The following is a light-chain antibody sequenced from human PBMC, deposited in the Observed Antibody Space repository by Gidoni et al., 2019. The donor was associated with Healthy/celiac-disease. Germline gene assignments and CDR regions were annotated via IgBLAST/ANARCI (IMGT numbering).Light chain of an antibody. CDR1: QSVLYSSNNKNY. J-gene: IGKJ1*01. V-gene: IGKV4-1*01. CDR2: WAS. Sequence: DIVLTQSPDSLAVSLCDSATINCKSRQSVLYSSNNKNYLAWYQQKPGQPPKLLIYWASTRESGVPDRFSGSGSGTDFTLTISSLQAEDVAVYYCQQYYSTPPTFGQGTKVEIK. CDR3: QQYYSTPPT.